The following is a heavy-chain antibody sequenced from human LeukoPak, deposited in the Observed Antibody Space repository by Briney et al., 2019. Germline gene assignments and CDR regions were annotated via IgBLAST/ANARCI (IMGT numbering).Heavy chain of an antibody. CDR1: GVTFSSYA. V-gene: IGHV3-23*01. CDR3: AKEIAIFGVVIDFDY. J-gene: IGHJ4*02. D-gene: IGHD3-3*01. Sequence: GGSLRLSCAASGVTFSSYAMSWVRQAPGKGLEWVSAISGSGGSTYYADSVKGRFTISRDNSKNTLYLQMNSLRAEDTAVYYCAKEIAIFGVVIDFDYWGQGTLVTVSS. CDR2: ISGSGGST.